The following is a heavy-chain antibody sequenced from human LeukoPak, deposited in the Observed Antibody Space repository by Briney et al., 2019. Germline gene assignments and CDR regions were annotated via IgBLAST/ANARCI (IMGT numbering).Heavy chain of an antibody. CDR3: ARGHSRAAMDV. J-gene: IGHJ6*03. Sequence: GESLKVSCKGSGYSFTSYWIGWVRPMPGEGLEWKGIIYPGDSDTRYSPSFQGQVTISADKSISTAYLQWSSLKASDTAMYYCARGHSRAAMDVWGKGTTVTVSS. CDR2: IYPGDSDT. V-gene: IGHV5-51*01. D-gene: IGHD6-13*01. CDR1: GYSFTSYW.